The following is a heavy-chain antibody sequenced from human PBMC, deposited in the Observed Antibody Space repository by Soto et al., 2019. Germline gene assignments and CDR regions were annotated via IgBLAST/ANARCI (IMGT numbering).Heavy chain of an antibody. CDR2: IYYSGST. CDR3: ARDGKAWNYTPPQHSYYYGMDV. D-gene: IGHD1-7*01. CDR1: GGSISSGDYY. V-gene: IGHV4-30-4*01. Sequence: QVQLQESGPGLVKPSQTLSLTCTVSGGSISSGDYYWSWIRQPPGKGLEWIGYIYYSGSTYYNPSLKSRVTISVDTSKNQFSLKLSSVTAADTAVYYCARDGKAWNYTPPQHSYYYGMDVWGQGTTVTVSS. J-gene: IGHJ6*02.